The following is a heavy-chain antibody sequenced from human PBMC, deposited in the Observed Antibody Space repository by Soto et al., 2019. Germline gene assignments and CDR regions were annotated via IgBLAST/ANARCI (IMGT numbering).Heavy chain of an antibody. CDR2: INHSGST. J-gene: IGHJ5*02. CDR1: GGSFSGYY. Sequence: PSETLSLTCAVYGGSFSGYYWSWIRQPPGKGLEWIGEINHSGSTNYNPSLKSRVTISVDTSKNQFSLKLSSVTAADTAVYYCARVGMNYDFWSGYYSNCFDPWGQGTLVTAPQ. V-gene: IGHV4-34*01. CDR3: ARVGMNYDFWSGYYSNCFDP. D-gene: IGHD3-3*01.